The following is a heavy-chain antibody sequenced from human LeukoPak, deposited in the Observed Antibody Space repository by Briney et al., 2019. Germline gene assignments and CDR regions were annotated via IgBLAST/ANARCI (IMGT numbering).Heavy chain of an antibody. CDR1: GGSFSGYY. Sequence: PSETLSLTCAVYGGSFSGYYWSWIRQPPGKGLEWIGEINHSGSTNYNPSLKSRVTISVDTSKNQFSLKLSSVTAADTAVYYCARGLGYSSSWYKSVWFDPWGQGTLVTVSS. V-gene: IGHV4-34*01. CDR3: ARGLGYSSSWYKSVWFDP. D-gene: IGHD6-13*01. J-gene: IGHJ5*02. CDR2: INHSGST.